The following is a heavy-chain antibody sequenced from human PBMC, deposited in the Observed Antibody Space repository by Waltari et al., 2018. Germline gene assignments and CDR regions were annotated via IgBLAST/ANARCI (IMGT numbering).Heavy chain of an antibody. Sequence: QLQLQESGPGLVKPSETLSLTCTVSGGSISSSSSYWGWIRQPPGKGLEWIGSIYYSGSTYYNPPLKSRVTISVDTSKNQFSLKLSSVTAADTAVYYCARHPAMTIMLWYFDLWGRGTLVTVSS. V-gene: IGHV4-39*01. CDR2: IYYSGST. D-gene: IGHD2-8*01. J-gene: IGHJ2*01. CDR3: ARHPAMTIMLWYFDL. CDR1: GGSISSSSSY.